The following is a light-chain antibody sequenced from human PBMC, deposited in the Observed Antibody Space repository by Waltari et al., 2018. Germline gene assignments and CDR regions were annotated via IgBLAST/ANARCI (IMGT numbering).Light chain of an antibody. Sequence: DIQMTQSPSSLSASVGDRVTITCRASQGINNYLNWYQQKPGKTPKRLIYDASSLQSGVPSMFSGSGSGTVFTLSISSLQPEDFATYYCLQYNSAPLTFGGGTKVEIK. J-gene: IGKJ4*01. V-gene: IGKV1-17*01. CDR2: DAS. CDR3: LQYNSAPLT. CDR1: QGINNY.